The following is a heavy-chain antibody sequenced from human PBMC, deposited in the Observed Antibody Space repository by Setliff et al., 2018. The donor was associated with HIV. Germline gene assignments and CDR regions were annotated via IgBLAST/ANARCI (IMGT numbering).Heavy chain of an antibody. CDR3: ARGGSGNSYNGAFDY. V-gene: IGHV4-4*08. J-gene: IGHJ4*02. CDR1: GGSISSYY. CDR2: IYTSGST. Sequence: PSETLSLTCTVSGGSISSYYWSWIRRPPGKGLEWIGSIYTSGSTNYNPSLKSRLTISLDTKNQFSLKLSSVTAADTAVYYCARGGSGNSYNGAFDYWGQGTLVTVSS. D-gene: IGHD3-10*01.